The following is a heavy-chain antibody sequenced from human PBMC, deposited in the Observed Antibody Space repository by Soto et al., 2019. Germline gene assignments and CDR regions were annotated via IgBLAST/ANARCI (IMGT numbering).Heavy chain of an antibody. V-gene: IGHV4-30-2*01. Sequence: SETLSLTCAVSGGSISSGGYSWSWIRQPPGKGLEWIGYIYHSGSTYYNPSLKSRVTISVDTSENQFSLKLTSATAADTAVYYCARHKSSSYDYWGQGTLVTVSS. CDR3: ARHKSSSYDY. D-gene: IGHD6-13*01. J-gene: IGHJ4*02. CDR2: IYHSGST. CDR1: GGSISSGGYS.